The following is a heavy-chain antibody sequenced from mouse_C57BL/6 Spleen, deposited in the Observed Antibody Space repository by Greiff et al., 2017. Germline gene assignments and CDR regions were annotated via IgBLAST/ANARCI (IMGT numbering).Heavy chain of an antibody. D-gene: IGHD2-4*01. Sequence: VKLMESGAELMKPGASVKLSCKATGYTFTGYWIEWVKQRPGHGLEWIGEILPGSVSTNYNEKFKGKATFTADTSSNTAYMQLSGLTTEDSAIYYFAIGGPVDNDGAYWGQGTLVTVSA. CDR3: AIGGPVDNDGAY. CDR1: GYTFTGYW. V-gene: IGHV1-9*01. J-gene: IGHJ3*01. CDR2: ILPGSVST.